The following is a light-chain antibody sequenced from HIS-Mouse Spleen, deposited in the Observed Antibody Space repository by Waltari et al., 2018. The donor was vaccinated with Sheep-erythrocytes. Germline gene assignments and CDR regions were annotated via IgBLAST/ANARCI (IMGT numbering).Light chain of an antibody. J-gene: IGKJ2*01. V-gene: IGKV3-11*01. Sequence: IVLTQSPATLSLSPGERATLSCSASQSVSSYLAWYQQKPGQAPRLLIYDASNSATGIPARFIGSGSGTDFTLTIGSLEPEDFAVYYCQQRSNWYTFGQGTKLEIK. CDR2: DAS. CDR1: QSVSSY. CDR3: QQRSNWYT.